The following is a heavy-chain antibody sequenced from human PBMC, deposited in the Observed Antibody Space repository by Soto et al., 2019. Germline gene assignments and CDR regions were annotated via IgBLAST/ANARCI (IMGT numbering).Heavy chain of an antibody. J-gene: IGHJ4*02. V-gene: IGHV3-23*01. CDR1: GFTFSSYA. CDR2: ISGSGGST. Sequence: GGSLRLSCAASGFTFSSYAMNWVRQAPGKGLEWVSAISGSGGSTYYADSVKGRFTISRDNSKNTLYLQMNSLRAEDTAVYYCAKDRRIVGATTLDYFDYWGQGTLVTVSS. CDR3: AKDRRIVGATTLDYFDY. D-gene: IGHD1-26*01.